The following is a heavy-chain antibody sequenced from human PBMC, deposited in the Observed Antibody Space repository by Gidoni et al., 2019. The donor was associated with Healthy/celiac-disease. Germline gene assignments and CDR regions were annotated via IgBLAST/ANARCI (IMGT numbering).Heavy chain of an antibody. D-gene: IGHD3-3*01. CDR3: ARGPIGIFGVVITWGNWFDP. J-gene: IGHJ5*02. CDR2: MNPNSGNT. CDR1: GYTFTSYD. V-gene: IGHV1-8*01. Sequence: QLQLVQSGAEVKKPGASVKVSCKASGYTFTSYDINWVRQATGQGLEWMGWMNPNSGNTGYAQKFQGRVTMTRNTSISTAYMELSSLRSEDTALYCCARGPIGIFGVVITWGNWFDPWGQGTLVTVSS.